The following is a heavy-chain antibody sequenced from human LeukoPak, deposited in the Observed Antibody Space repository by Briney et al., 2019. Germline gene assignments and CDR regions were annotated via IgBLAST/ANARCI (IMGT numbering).Heavy chain of an antibody. V-gene: IGHV4-59*11. J-gene: IGHJ3*02. CDR2: ISYIGST. CDR3: ARDLVTVTKGFDI. CDR1: ADSFSSHY. Sequence: PSETLSLTCAVSADSFSSHYWTWIRQAPGKGLEWIGYISYIGSTNYNPSLKRRVTISIDTSKNQFSLKLSSVTAADTAVYYCARDLVTVTKGFDIWGQGTMVSVSS. D-gene: IGHD4-17*01.